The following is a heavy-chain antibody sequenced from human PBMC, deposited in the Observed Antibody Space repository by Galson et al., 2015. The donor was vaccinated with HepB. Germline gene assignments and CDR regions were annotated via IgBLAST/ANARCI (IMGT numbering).Heavy chain of an antibody. CDR1: GFNVSSNY. CDR2: IYSGGST. D-gene: IGHD1-26*01. CDR3: ARGPFGIVDGMGV. Sequence: SLRLSCAASGFNVSSNYMSWVRQAPGKGLEWVSVIYSGGSTYYADSVRGRFTISRDNSKNTLYFQMNSLRADDTAVYCCARGPFGIVDGMGVWGQGTTVTVSS. V-gene: IGHV3-53*01. J-gene: IGHJ6*02.